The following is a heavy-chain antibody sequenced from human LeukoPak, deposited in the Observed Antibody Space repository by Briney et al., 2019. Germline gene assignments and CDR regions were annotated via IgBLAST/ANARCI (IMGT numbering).Heavy chain of an antibody. CDR2: IYYSGST. CDR3: ARGIDSSGYYPGAFDI. Sequence: SETLSLTCTVSGGSISSYYWSWIRQPPGKGLEWIGYIYYSGSTNYNPSLKSRVTISVDTSENQFSLKLSSVTAADTAVYYCARGIDSSGYYPGAFDIWGQGTMVTVSS. D-gene: IGHD3-22*01. J-gene: IGHJ3*02. CDR1: GGSISSYY. V-gene: IGHV4-59*08.